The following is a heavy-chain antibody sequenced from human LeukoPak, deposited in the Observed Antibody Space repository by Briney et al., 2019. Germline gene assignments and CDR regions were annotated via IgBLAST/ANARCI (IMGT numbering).Heavy chain of an antibody. J-gene: IGHJ6*03. V-gene: IGHV4-34*01. Sequence: SETLSLTCAVYGGSSSGYYWSWIRQPPGKGLEWIGEINHSGSTNYNPSLKSRVTISVDTSKNQFSLKLSSVTAADTAVYYCGTTRRTFYYYYMDVWGKGTTVTVSS. CDR3: GTTRRTFYYYYMDV. CDR2: INHSGST. D-gene: IGHD1-14*01. CDR1: GGSSSGYY.